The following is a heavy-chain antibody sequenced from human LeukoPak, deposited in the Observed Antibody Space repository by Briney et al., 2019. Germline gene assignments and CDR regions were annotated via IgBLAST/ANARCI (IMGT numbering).Heavy chain of an antibody. CDR2: INHSGST. D-gene: IGHD6-6*01. CDR3: TRKYSSSKVDY. Sequence: PSETLSLTCAVYGGSFSGYYWSWIRQPPGKGPEWIGEINHSGSTNYNPSLKSRVTISVDTSKNQFSLKLSSVTAADTAVYYCTRKYSSSKVDYWGQGTLVTVSS. V-gene: IGHV4-34*01. J-gene: IGHJ4*02. CDR1: GGSFSGYY.